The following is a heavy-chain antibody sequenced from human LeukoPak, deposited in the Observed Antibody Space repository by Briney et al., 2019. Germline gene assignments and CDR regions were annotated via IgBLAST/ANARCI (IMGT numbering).Heavy chain of an antibody. CDR1: GFTFSDYY. J-gene: IGHJ3*02. Sequence: PGGSLRLSCAASGFTFSDYYMSWIRQAPGKGLEWVSYISSSGSTIYYADSVKGRFTISRDNAKNSLNLQMNSLRAEDTAVYYCARESTYYYDSSGYYYSAFDIWGQGTMVTVSS. V-gene: IGHV3-11*01. CDR2: ISSSGSTI. CDR3: ARESTYYYDSSGYYYSAFDI. D-gene: IGHD3-22*01.